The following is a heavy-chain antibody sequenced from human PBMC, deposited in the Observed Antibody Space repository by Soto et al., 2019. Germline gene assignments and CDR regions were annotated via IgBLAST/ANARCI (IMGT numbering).Heavy chain of an antibody. CDR2: ISGGGGTT. CDR3: ARGAKPYSSGRDVLDI. Sequence: PGCSLGLSCAASGSTFSDNYMGWIRQAPGKGLEWISYISGGGGTTHYADSVKGRFTISRDNAKNSLYLQMNNLRVEDTAVYYCARGAKPYSSGRDVLDIWGQGTMVTVSS. V-gene: IGHV3-11*01. D-gene: IGHD6-19*01. J-gene: IGHJ3*02. CDR1: GSTFSDNY.